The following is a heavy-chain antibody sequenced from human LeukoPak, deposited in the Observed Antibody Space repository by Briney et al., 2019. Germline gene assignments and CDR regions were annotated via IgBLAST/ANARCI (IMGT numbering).Heavy chain of an antibody. V-gene: IGHV4-30-4*01. CDR1: GDSIGSGNKL. CDR2: IYYSGTA. CDR3: ATILVLPAGPPDRLDN. J-gene: IGHJ4*02. Sequence: SQTLSLTCAVSGDSIGSGNKLWSWIRQPPGKGLEWLGDIYYSGTAYYNPSLKRRVSISVDTSKHQFSLKLSCVTPADTAVYYCATILVLPAGPPDRLDNWGQGTPVTVSS. D-gene: IGHD2-2*01.